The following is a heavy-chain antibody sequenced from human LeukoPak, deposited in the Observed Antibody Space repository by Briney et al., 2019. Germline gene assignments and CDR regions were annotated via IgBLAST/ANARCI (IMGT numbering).Heavy chain of an antibody. Sequence: GGSLRLSCAASGFTFSSYSMNWVRQAPGKGLEWVSSISSSSSYIYYADSVKGRFTISRDNAKNSLYLQMNSLRAEDTAVYYCAKEGLYYYDSSGYTEGYFDHWGQGTLVTVSS. D-gene: IGHD3-22*01. J-gene: IGHJ4*02. CDR1: GFTFSSYS. CDR3: AKEGLYYYDSSGYTEGYFDH. CDR2: ISSSSSYI. V-gene: IGHV3-21*01.